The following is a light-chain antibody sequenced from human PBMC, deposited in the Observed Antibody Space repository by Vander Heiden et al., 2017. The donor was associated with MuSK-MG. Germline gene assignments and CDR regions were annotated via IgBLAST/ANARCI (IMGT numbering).Light chain of an antibody. CDR1: QDISDL. CDR2: DAS. J-gene: IGKJ4*01. V-gene: IGKV3-11*01. CDR3: QQRNIRPHT. Sequence: EVVLAQSPATLSLSPGARATLSCRASQDISDLLAWYHQRPGQAPSLLIFDASNRAAGVPTRFSGSGSGTDFTLTISSLDPEDVGVYYCQQRNIRPHTFGGGTKVEIK.